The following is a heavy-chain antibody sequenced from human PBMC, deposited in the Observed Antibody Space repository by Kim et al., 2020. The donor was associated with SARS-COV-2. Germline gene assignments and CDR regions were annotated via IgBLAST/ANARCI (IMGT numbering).Heavy chain of an antibody. CDR3: ARHIVSGTPLLGDWFDP. CDR1: GDAISSSDYY. D-gene: IGHD1-26*01. CDR2: IYSSGNT. V-gene: IGHV4-39*01. J-gene: IGHJ5*02. Sequence: SETLSLTCNVSGDAISSSDYYWGWIRQPPGKGLEWIGSIYSSGNTYYNPSLKSRVTISVDTSKNHFSLNLNSVTAADTAVYYCARHIVSGTPLLGDWFDPWGHGTLVTVSS.